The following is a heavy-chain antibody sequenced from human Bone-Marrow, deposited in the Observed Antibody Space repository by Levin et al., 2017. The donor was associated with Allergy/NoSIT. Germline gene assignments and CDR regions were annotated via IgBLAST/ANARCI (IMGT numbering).Heavy chain of an antibody. D-gene: IGHD3-10*01. CDR2: IIPIFGTA. J-gene: IGHJ4*02. CDR3: ARGDWRFGEVFQFDY. V-gene: IGHV1-69*13. CDR1: GGTFSSYA. Sequence: SVKVSCKASGGTFSSYAISWVRQAPGQGLEWMGGIIPIFGTANYAQKFQGRVTITADESTSTAYMELSSLRSEDTAVYYCARGDWRFGEVFQFDYWGQGTLVTVSS.